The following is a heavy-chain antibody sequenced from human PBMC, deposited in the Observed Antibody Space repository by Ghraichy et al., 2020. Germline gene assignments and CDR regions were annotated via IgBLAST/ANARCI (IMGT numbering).Heavy chain of an antibody. D-gene: IGHD5-24*01. CDR2: IKEDGSEK. Sequence: GGSLRLSCAASGLTLSSYWMSWVRRAPGKGLEWVANIKEDGSEKYYVDSVKGRFTISRDNAKNSLYLQMNSLRADDTAVYYCARDATSLATLNHWGQGTLVTVSS. CDR3: ARDATSLATLNH. CDR1: GLTLSSYW. V-gene: IGHV3-7*03. J-gene: IGHJ4*02.